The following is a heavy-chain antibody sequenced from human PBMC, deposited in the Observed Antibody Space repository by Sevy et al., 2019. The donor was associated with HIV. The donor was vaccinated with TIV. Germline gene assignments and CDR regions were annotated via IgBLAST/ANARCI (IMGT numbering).Heavy chain of an antibody. V-gene: IGHV3-72*01. Sequence: GGSLRLSCAASGFTFSDHYMEWVRQAPGKGLERVGRIRNNTDSYTTEYAASVKGRLTISRDDSKNSLYLLMNSLKTEETAVYYCATHAGIAAAGRVFDYWGQGTLVTVSS. J-gene: IGHJ4*02. CDR1: GFTFSDHY. CDR3: ATHAGIAAAGRVFDY. D-gene: IGHD6-13*01. CDR2: IRNNTDSYTT.